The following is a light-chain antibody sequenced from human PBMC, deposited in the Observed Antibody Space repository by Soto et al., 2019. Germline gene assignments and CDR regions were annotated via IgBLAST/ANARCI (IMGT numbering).Light chain of an antibody. CDR2: EVS. Sequence: QSALTQPPSASGSPGQSVTISCTGTSSDVGGYNYVSWYQQHPGKAPKLMIYEVSEQPSGVPDRFSGSKSGTTASLTVSRRQADDEADYYCTSYVGSNNFPYVFGTGTKVTVL. CDR3: TSYVGSNNFPYV. J-gene: IGLJ1*01. V-gene: IGLV2-8*01. CDR1: SSDVGGYNY.